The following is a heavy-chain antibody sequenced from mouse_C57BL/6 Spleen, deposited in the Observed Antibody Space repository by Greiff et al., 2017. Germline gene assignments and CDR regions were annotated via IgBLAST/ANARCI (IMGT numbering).Heavy chain of an antibody. CDR2: IDPSDSYT. Sequence: QVQLQQPGAELVMPGASVKLSCKASGYTFTSYWMHWVKPRPGQGLEWIGEIDPSDSYTNYNQKFKGKSTLTVDKSSSTAYMQLSSLTSEDSAVYYCARQGSSGAWFAYWGQGTLVTVSA. CDR3: ARQGSSGAWFAY. J-gene: IGHJ3*01. D-gene: IGHD3-2*02. V-gene: IGHV1-69*01. CDR1: GYTFTSYW.